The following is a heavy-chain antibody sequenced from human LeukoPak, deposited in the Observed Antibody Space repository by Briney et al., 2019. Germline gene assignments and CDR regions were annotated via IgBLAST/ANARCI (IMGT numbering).Heavy chain of an antibody. CDR3: ARDRMGYYYYYMDV. D-gene: IGHD2-15*01. V-gene: IGHV3-7*01. Sequence: GGTPRLSCAASGFTFSSYWMSWVRQAPGKGLEWVANIKQDGSEKYYVDSVKGRFTISRDNAKNSLYLQMNSLRAEDTAVYYCARDRMGYYYYYMDVWGKGTTVTVSS. CDR2: IKQDGSEK. CDR1: GFTFSSYW. J-gene: IGHJ6*03.